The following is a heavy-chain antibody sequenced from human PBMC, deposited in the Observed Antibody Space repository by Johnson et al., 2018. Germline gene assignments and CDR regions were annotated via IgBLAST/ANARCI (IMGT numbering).Heavy chain of an antibody. V-gene: IGHV3-48*01. CDR1: GFIFSNSG. J-gene: IGHJ3*02. CDR2: ITSSYTI. CDR3: ARVGTFYGDYVAFDI. Sequence: VQLVQSGGGWVQPGGSLRLSCAASGFIFSNSGMHWVRQAPGKGPEWLSYITSSYTIYYADSVKGRFTISRDNSKNTLYLQMNSLRAEDTAVYYCARVGTFYGDYVAFDIWGQGTMVTVYS. D-gene: IGHD4-17*01.